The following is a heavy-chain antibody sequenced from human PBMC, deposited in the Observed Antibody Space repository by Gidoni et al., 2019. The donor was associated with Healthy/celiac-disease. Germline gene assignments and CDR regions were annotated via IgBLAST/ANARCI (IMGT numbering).Heavy chain of an antibody. V-gene: IGHV1-18*01. CDR3: ARDRSRYYGSGSYNAFDI. CDR2: ISAYNGNT. Sequence: QVQPVQSGAEVKKPGASVKVTCKAAGYTFTSYGISWVRQAPGQGLEWMGWISAYNGNTNYAQKLQGRVTMTTDTSTSTAYMELRSLRSDDTAVYYCARDRSRYYGSGSYNAFDIWGQGTMVTVSS. CDR1: GYTFTSYG. D-gene: IGHD3-10*01. J-gene: IGHJ3*02.